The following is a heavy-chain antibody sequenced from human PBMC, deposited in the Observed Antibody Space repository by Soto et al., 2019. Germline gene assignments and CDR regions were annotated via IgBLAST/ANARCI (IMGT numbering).Heavy chain of an antibody. CDR2: ISWNSGII. D-gene: IGHD3-3*01. Sequence: GGSLRLSCAASGFTFSSCAMHWVRQAPGKGLEKVSGISWNSGIIGYADSVKGRFTISRDNVKNSLFLQMNSLRAEDTALYYCAKAGFWSGYYSLVDYWGQGTLVTVSS. V-gene: IGHV3-9*01. CDR1: GFTFSSCA. CDR3: AKAGFWSGYYSLVDY. J-gene: IGHJ4*02.